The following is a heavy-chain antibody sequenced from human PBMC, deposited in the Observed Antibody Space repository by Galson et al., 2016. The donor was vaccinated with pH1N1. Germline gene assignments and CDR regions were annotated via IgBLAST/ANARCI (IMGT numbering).Heavy chain of an antibody. Sequence: SLRLSCAVSGFTFRRYGLHWVRQAPGMGLEWLTFIRHDGSAKFYADSVKGRFSISRDSSKNVLYMEMNSLRPEDTAVYYCAKDVSGELIPSRIDLWGQGTLVTVSS. CDR1: GFTFRRYG. V-gene: IGHV3-30*02. CDR3: AKDVSGELIPSRIDL. J-gene: IGHJ5*02. CDR2: IRHDGSAK. D-gene: IGHD3-10*02.